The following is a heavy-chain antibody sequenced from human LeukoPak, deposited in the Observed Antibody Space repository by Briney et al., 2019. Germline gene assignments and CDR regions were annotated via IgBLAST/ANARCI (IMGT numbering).Heavy chain of an antibody. D-gene: IGHD4-23*01. V-gene: IGHV4-59*12. J-gene: IGHJ4*02. CDR2: IYYSGST. CDR3: AGDYGGNSGFDY. Sequence: PSETLSLTCTVSGGSLSSYYWSWIRQPPGKGLEWIGYIYYSGSTNYNPSLKSRVTISVDTSKNQFSLKLSSVTAADTAVYYCAGDYGGNSGFDYWGQGTLVTVSS. CDR1: GGSLSSYY.